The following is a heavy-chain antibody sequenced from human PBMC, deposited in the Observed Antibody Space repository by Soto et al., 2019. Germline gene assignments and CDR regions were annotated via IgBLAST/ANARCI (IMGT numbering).Heavy chain of an antibody. J-gene: IGHJ4*02. Sequence: ASVKVSRKASGYTFTGYHMHCVRQAPGQGLEWMGWINPNSGGTNYAQKFQGWVTMTRDTSISTAYMELSRLRSDDTAVYYCARDCDGSSCFDYWGQGTLVTVSS. D-gene: IGHD6-13*01. V-gene: IGHV1-2*04. CDR3: ARDCDGSSCFDY. CDR1: GYTFTGYH. CDR2: INPNSGGT.